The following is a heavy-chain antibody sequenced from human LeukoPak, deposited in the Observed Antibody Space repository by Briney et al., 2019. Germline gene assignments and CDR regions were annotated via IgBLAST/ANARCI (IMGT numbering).Heavy chain of an antibody. Sequence: SETLSLTCTVSGGSISSYYWSWIRQPPGKGLEWIGYIYYSGSTNYNPSLKSRVTISVDTSKNQFSLKLSSVTAADTAVYYCARNPYGSGSPIDYWGQGTLVTVSS. CDR1: GGSISSYY. V-gene: IGHV4-59*01. D-gene: IGHD3-10*01. J-gene: IGHJ4*02. CDR3: ARNPYGSGSPIDY. CDR2: IYYSGST.